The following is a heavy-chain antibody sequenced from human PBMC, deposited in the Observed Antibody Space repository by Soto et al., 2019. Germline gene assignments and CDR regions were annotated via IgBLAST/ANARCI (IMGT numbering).Heavy chain of an antibody. D-gene: IGHD6-19*01. V-gene: IGHV1-18*01. Sequence: ASVKVSCKASGYTFTSYGISWVRQAPGQGLEWVGWISAYNGNTNYAQKLQGRVTMTTDTSTSTAYMELRSLRSDDTAVYYCAGVPWRAVAGTLDYWGQGTLVTVSS. CDR3: AGVPWRAVAGTLDY. J-gene: IGHJ4*02. CDR1: GYTFTSYG. CDR2: ISAYNGNT.